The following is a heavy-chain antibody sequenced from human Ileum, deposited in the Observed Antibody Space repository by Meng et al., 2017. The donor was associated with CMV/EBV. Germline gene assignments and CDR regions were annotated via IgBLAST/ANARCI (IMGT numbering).Heavy chain of an antibody. Sequence: GESLKIPCASPGFTFRNYGMHWVRQAPGKGLEWVAFIRFDGSYKYYADSVKGRFTISRDNSKNTLYLQMNSLRAEDTAVYYCAKGGSGSYPTYGMDVWGQGTTVTVSS. CDR2: IRFDGSYK. J-gene: IGHJ6*02. CDR1: GFTFRNYG. CDR3: AKGGSGSYPTYGMDV. D-gene: IGHD1-26*01. V-gene: IGHV3-30*02.